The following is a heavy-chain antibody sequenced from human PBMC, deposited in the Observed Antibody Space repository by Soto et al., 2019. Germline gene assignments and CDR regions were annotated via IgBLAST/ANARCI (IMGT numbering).Heavy chain of an antibody. CDR2: IYYSGST. CDR1: GGSISSSSYY. CDR3: ARSPTKTSATFDY. D-gene: IGHD2-2*01. Sequence: QLQLQESGPGLVKPSETLSLTCTVSGGSISSSSYYWGWIRQPPGKGLEWIGSIYYSGSTYYNPSLKSRVTISVDTSKNQFSLKLSSVTAADTAVYYCARSPTKTSATFDYWGQGTLVTVSS. J-gene: IGHJ4*02. V-gene: IGHV4-39*01.